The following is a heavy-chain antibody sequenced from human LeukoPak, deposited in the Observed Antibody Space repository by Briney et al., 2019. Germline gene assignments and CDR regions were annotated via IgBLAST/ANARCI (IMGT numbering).Heavy chain of an antibody. CDR1: GFAFSNYN. V-gene: IGHV3-48*01. J-gene: IGHJ4*02. CDR2: ISSSSHSI. D-gene: IGHD6-19*01. Sequence: GGSLRLSCAASGFAFSNYNMNWVRQAPGKGLEWVSYISSSSHSIYYADSVKGRFTISRDNSKNTLYLQMNSLRAEDTAVYYCVASSGWRQPFFCWGQGTLVTVSS. CDR3: VASSGWRQPFFC.